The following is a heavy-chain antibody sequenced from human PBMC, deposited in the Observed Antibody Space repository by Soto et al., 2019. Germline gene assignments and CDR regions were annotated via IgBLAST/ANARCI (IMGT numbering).Heavy chain of an antibody. Sequence: GGSLRLSCAASGFTFSSYWMSWVRQAPGKGLEWVANIKQDGSEKYYVDSVKGRFTISRDNAKNSLYLQMNSLRAEDTAVYYCARDSNTYYYDSSGYPIWGQGTMVTVSS. V-gene: IGHV3-7*05. CDR2: IKQDGSEK. J-gene: IGHJ3*02. CDR1: GFTFSSYW. D-gene: IGHD3-22*01. CDR3: ARDSNTYYYDSSGYPI.